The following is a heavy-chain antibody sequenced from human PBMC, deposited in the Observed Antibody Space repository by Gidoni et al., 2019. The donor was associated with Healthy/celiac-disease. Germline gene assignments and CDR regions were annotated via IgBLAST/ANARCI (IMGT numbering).Heavy chain of an antibody. CDR1: GGPISSSNW. J-gene: IGHJ6*02. V-gene: IGHV4-4*02. D-gene: IGHD2-2*01. Sequence: QVQLQESGPGLVKPSGTLSLTCAVSGGPISSSNWWSWVRQPPGKGLEWIGEIYHSGSTNYNPSLKSRVTISVDKSKNQFSLKLSSVTAADTAVYYCARAEWDCSSTSCFSPYYYGMDVWGQGTTVTVSS. CDR2: IYHSGST. CDR3: ARAEWDCSSTSCFSPYYYGMDV.